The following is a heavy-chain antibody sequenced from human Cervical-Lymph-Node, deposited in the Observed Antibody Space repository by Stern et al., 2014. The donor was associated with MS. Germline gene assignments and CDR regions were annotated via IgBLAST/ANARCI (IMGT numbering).Heavy chain of an antibody. CDR2: INPNTGGT. J-gene: IGHJ3*01. CDR3: ARDPVGPQSHDAFDL. Sequence: QVQLVQSGAEVKKPGASVKVSCEASGYTFNAYYMHWVRQAPGQGLEWMGRINPNTGGTLYSPKFQGRVTITRDTSINTAYMDLNSLRSDDTAVYFCARDPVGPQSHDAFDLWGQGTMITVSS. V-gene: IGHV1-2*06. D-gene: IGHD3/OR15-3a*01. CDR1: GYTFNAYY.